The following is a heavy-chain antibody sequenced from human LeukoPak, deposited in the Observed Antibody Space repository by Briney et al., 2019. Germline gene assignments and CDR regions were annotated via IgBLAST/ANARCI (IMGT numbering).Heavy chain of an antibody. CDR1: GGSFRGNY. CDR3: ARDFSSSSSVYYYYYMDV. D-gene: IGHD6-6*01. J-gene: IGHJ6*03. V-gene: IGHV4-34*01. CDR2: IYYRGTT. Sequence: SETLSLTCAVYGGSFRGNYWGWVRQPPGKGLEWLGTIYYRGTTYYNPSLKSRVTISVDTSKNQFSLRLNSVTAADTAVYYCARDFSSSSSVYYYYYMDVWGKGTSVTVSS.